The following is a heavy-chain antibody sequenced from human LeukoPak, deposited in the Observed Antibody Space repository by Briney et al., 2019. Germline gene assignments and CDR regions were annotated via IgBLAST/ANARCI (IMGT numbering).Heavy chain of an antibody. D-gene: IGHD2-2*01. CDR2: IKQDGSEK. CDR1: GFTFSSYW. V-gene: IGHV3-7*01. Sequence: PGGSLRLSCAASGFTFSSYWMSWVRQAPGMGLEWVANIKQDGSEKYYVDSVKGRFTISRDNAKNSLYLQMNSLRAEDTAVYYCGRAHCSSTSCYPNNWFDPWGQGTLVTVSS. J-gene: IGHJ5*02. CDR3: GRAHCSSTSCYPNNWFDP.